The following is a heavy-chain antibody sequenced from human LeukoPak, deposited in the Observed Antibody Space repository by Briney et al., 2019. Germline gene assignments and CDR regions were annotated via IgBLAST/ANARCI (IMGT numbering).Heavy chain of an antibody. CDR1: GGSFSGYS. J-gene: IGHJ4*02. V-gene: IGHV4-34*01. D-gene: IGHD6-6*01. CDR2: INHSGGT. CDR3: ARGSLRSRQVYFDY. Sequence: SETLSLTCAVYGGSFSGYSWNWIRQPPVKGLEWIGEINHSGGTNYNPSLKSRVTISVDTSKNQFSLKLSSVTAADTAVYYCARGSLRSRQVYFDYWGQGALVTVSS.